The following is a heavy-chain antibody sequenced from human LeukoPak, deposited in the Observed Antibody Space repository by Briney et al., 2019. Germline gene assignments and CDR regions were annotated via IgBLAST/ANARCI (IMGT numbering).Heavy chain of an antibody. D-gene: IGHD4-17*01. CDR3: ARHESYGDANWFDP. Sequence: SSETLSLTCTFWGDSMTGYYGRWLRQSPGGGLEWIGHVYHNGVTNHNPSLTSRVTISVDTSQNQFSLKLNSVTAADTAVYYCARHESYGDANWFDPSCQGTLVTVSS. V-gene: IGHV4-59*08. CDR1: GDSMTGYY. J-gene: IGHJ5*02. CDR2: VYHNGVT.